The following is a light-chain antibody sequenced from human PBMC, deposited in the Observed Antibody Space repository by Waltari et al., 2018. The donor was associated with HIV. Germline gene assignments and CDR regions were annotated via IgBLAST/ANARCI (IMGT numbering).Light chain of an antibody. CDR1: QSVLYSPNNKNY. Sequence: DIVMTQSLDSLAVSLGEGATINCESSQSVLYSPNNKNYLAWYQQKPGQPPKLLLYWASTRESAVPDRFSGSGSGTDFTLTISSLQAEDVAVYYCQQYYSTPLTFGGGTKVEIK. V-gene: IGKV4-1*01. J-gene: IGKJ4*01. CDR2: WAS. CDR3: QQYYSTPLT.